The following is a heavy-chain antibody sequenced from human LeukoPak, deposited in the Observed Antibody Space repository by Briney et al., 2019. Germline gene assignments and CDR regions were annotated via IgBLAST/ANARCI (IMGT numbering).Heavy chain of an antibody. CDR2: ISYDGSNK. CDR3: AKEMFWSYVLGDCSGGSCHSGYFDY. D-gene: IGHD2-15*01. V-gene: IGHV3-30*18. CDR1: GFTFSSYG. J-gene: IGHJ4*02. Sequence: GGSLRLSCAASGFTFSSYGMHWVCQAPGKGLEWVAVISYDGSNKYYADSVKGRFTISRDNSKNTLYLQMNSLRAEDTAVYYCAKEMFWSYVLGDCSGGSCHSGYFDYWGQGTLVTVSS.